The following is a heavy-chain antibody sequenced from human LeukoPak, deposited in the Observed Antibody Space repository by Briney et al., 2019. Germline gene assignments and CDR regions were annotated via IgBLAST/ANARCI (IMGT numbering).Heavy chain of an antibody. CDR3: AKTHFFGELTYYFDY. CDR1: GFTFSSYS. D-gene: IGHD3-10*01. V-gene: IGHV3-48*01. Sequence: GGSLRLSCAASGFTFSSYSMNWVRQAPGKGLEWVSYISSSSSTIYYADSVKGRFTISRGNSKNTLYLQMNSLRAEDTAVYYCAKTHFFGELTYYFDYWGQGTLVTVSS. CDR2: ISSSSSTI. J-gene: IGHJ4*02.